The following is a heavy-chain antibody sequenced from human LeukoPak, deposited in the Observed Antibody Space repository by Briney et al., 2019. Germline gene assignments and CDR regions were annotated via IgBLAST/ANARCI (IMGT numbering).Heavy chain of an antibody. CDR1: GGSVSGSYY. D-gene: IGHD3-3*01. CDR2: IYYSGST. Sequence: SETLSLTCTVSGGSVSGSYYWNWIRQPPGKGLEWIGYIYYSGSTNYNPSLKSRVTISVDTSKNQFSLKLSSVTAADTAVYYCARAKGYDFWSGYPYYYYYGMDVWGQGTTVTVSS. V-gene: IGHV4-61*01. CDR3: ARAKGYDFWSGYPYYYYYGMDV. J-gene: IGHJ6*02.